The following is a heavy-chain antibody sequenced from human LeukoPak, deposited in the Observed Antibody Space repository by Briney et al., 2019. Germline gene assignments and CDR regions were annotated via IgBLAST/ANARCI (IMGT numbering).Heavy chain of an antibody. Sequence: GGSLRLSCAASGFTFSSYSVNWVRQAPGKGLEWVSSITSSSSYIYYADSVKGRFTISRDNAKNSLYLQMNSLRAEDTAVYYCGREKAVAGLEVIDYWCQGTLVTVSS. J-gene: IGHJ4*02. CDR3: GREKAVAGLEVIDY. CDR2: ITSSSSYI. D-gene: IGHD6-19*01. V-gene: IGHV3-21*01. CDR1: GFTFSSYS.